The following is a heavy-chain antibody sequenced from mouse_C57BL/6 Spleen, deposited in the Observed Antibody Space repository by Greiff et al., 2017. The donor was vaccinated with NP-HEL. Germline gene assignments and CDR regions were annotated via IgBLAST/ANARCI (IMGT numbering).Heavy chain of an antibody. V-gene: IGHV3-6*01. CDR2: ISYDGSN. D-gene: IGHD1-1*01. Sequence: EVKLQESGPGLVKPSHSLSLTCSVTGYSITSGYYWNWIRQFPGNKLEWMGYISYDGSNNYNPSLKNRISITRDTSKNQFFLKLNSVTTEDTATYYCARNGYGSSWYFDVWGTGTTVTVSS. J-gene: IGHJ1*03. CDR1: GYSITSGYY. CDR3: ARNGYGSSWYFDV.